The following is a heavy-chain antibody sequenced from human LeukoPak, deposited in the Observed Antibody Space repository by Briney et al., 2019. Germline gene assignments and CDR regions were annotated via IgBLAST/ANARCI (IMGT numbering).Heavy chain of an antibody. CDR2: INHSAST. J-gene: IGHJ3*02. CDR1: GGSFSGYY. Sequence: LETLSLTCAVYGGSFSGYYWSWIRTPPGKGLDSIGEINHSASTNHNPSLKSRVAISVDTSKDQFSLKLSSVTAADTAVYYCASYYYDSSGYLLGDAFDIWGQGTMVSVSP. V-gene: IGHV4-34*01. CDR3: ASYYYDSSGYLLGDAFDI. D-gene: IGHD3-22*01.